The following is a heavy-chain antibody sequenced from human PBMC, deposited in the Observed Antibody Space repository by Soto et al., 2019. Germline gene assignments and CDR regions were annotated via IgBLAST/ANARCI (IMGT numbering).Heavy chain of an antibody. CDR2: INARNGNT. CDR1: GYTFTNYA. Sequence: QAQLVQSGAEEKKPGASVKVSCKASGYTFTNYAMHWVRQAPGQRLEWMGWINARNGNTKYSQKFQGRVTITRDTAASTAYMELSSLRSEDTAVYYCARVSGYYLPDYWGQGTLVTVSS. V-gene: IGHV1-3*05. D-gene: IGHD5-12*01. CDR3: ARVSGYYLPDY. J-gene: IGHJ4*02.